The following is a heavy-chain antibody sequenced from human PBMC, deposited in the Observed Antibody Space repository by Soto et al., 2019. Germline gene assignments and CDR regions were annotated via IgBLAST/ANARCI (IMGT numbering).Heavy chain of an antibody. D-gene: IGHD2-21*02. Sequence: QVQLQESGPGLVKPSGTLSLTCAVSGDSISSDKWWSWVRQPPGKGLEWIGEIHHSGRTNYNPSLKSRVTILVEKSKNQVFLELSSMTAADTAVYYCARGGDWQFDYWGQGTLVTVSS. CDR2: IHHSGRT. CDR3: ARGGDWQFDY. V-gene: IGHV4-4*02. CDR1: GDSISSDKW. J-gene: IGHJ4*02.